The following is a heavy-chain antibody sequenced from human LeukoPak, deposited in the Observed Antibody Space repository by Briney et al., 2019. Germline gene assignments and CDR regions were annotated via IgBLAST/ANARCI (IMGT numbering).Heavy chain of an antibody. CDR2: VNPNSGGT. D-gene: IGHD3-10*01. CDR1: GYTFTGYY. CDR3: ARVGARITMVRGGINKYYFDY. J-gene: IGHJ4*02. V-gene: IGHV1-2*02. Sequence: ASVKVSCKASGYTFTGYYMRWVRQAPGQGLECMGWVNPNSGGTNYAQKFQGRVTMTRDTSISTAYMELSRLRSDDTAVYYCARVGARITMVRGGINKYYFDYWGQGTLVTVSS.